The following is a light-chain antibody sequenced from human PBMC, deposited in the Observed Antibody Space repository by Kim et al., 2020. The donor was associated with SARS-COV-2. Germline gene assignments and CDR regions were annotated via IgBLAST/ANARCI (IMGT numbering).Light chain of an antibody. CDR1: SGSIARNY. CDR2: EDN. CDR3: QSYDSSSRV. Sequence: NFMLAQPHSVSGSPGKTVTSSCTRSSGSIARNYVQWYRQRPGSAPSILIFEDNRRLAGVSDRFSGSIDSSSNSASLTISGLRTEDGADYYCQSYDSSSRVFGGGTQLTVL. V-gene: IGLV6-57*04. J-gene: IGLJ2*01.